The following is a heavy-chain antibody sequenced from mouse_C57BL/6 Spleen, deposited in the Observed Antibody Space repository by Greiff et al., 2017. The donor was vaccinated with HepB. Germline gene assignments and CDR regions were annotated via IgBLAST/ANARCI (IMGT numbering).Heavy chain of an antibody. Sequence: EVKLVESGGGLVKPGGSLKLSCAASGFTFSDYGMHWVRQAPEKGLEWVAYISSGSSTIYYADTVKGRFTISRDNAKNTLFLQMTSLRSEDTAMYYCARDNYGSPVFAYWGQVTLVTVSA. CDR1: GFTFSDYG. CDR2: ISSGSSTI. V-gene: IGHV5-17*01. D-gene: IGHD1-1*01. CDR3: ARDNYGSPVFAY. J-gene: IGHJ3*01.